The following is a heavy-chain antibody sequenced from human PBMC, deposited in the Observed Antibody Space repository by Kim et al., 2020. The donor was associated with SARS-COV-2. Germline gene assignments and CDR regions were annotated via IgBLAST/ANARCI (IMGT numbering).Heavy chain of an antibody. CDR1: GIPFSDAW. J-gene: IGHJ4*02. CDR3: TTVSMR. V-gene: IGHV3-15*01. D-gene: IGHD2-2*01. Sequence: GGSLRLSCAVSGIPFSDAWFTWVRQAPGKGLEWLGRITSKSDGGTSDLAAPVKGRFAISRDDSKNTLFLLMNSLRTDDSAVYYCTTVSMRWGQGTRVTVS. CDR2: ITSKSDGGTS.